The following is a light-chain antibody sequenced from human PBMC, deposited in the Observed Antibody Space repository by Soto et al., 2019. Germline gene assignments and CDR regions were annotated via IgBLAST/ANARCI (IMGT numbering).Light chain of an antibody. J-gene: IGKJ5*01. CDR2: DAS. CDR3: QQRSNWPPIT. CDR1: QSVSSY. V-gene: IGKV3-11*01. Sequence: EIGLTQSPATRSVSRGERATLSCSASQSVSSYLAWYQQKPGQAPRLLIYDASNRATGIPARFSGSGSGTDFTLTISSLEPEDFAVYYCQQRSNWPPITFGQGTRLEIK.